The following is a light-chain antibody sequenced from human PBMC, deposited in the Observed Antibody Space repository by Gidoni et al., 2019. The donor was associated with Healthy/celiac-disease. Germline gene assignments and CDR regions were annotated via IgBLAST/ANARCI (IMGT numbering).Light chain of an antibody. CDR3: QQRYNWPPGGT. V-gene: IGKV3-11*01. Sequence: EIVLTQFPATLSLSPGERATLSCRASQSVGSYLACYQQKPGQAPRLLMYDASNRATGIPARFSGSGSGTDFTLTISSLEPEDFAVYYCQQRYNWPPGGTFGPGTRVDIK. CDR2: DAS. CDR1: QSVGSY. J-gene: IGKJ3*01.